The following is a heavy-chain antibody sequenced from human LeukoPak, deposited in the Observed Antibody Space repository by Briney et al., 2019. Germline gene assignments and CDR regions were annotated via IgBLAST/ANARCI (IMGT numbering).Heavy chain of an antibody. CDR3: AREGTAGTNLNWFDP. CDR2: ISYSGRT. D-gene: IGHD1-1*01. V-gene: IGHV4-59*01. CDR1: GGSISSYY. Sequence: SETLSLTCTVSGGSISSYYCSWIRQPPGKGLGWMGYISYSGRTTFNPSLKSRVTISVDTSKHQFSLKLSSVTAADTAVYYCAREGTAGTNLNWFDPWGQGTLVTVSS. J-gene: IGHJ5*02.